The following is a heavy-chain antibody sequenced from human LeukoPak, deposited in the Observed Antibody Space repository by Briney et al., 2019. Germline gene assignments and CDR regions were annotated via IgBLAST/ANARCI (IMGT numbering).Heavy chain of an antibody. CDR3: ARDQLAFSGYDTLFDY. J-gene: IGHJ4*02. Sequence: GGSLRLSCAASGFTFNSYAIHWVRQAPGKGLEWVAVISYDGSNKYYADSVKGRFTISRDNSKNTLYLQLNSLRPEDTAVYYCARDQLAFSGYDTLFDYWGQGTLVTVSS. CDR2: ISYDGSNK. CDR1: GFTFNSYA. V-gene: IGHV3-30*04. D-gene: IGHD5-12*01.